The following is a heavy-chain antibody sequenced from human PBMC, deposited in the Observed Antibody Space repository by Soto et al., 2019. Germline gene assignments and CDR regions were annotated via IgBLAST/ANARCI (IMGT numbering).Heavy chain of an antibody. Sequence: DLEWIGYIYHSGSTYYNPSLKSRVTISVDRSKNQFSLKLSSVTAADTAVYYCARAVVEGLVDYWGQGTLVTVSS. CDR2: IYHSGST. D-gene: IGHD2-15*01. J-gene: IGHJ4*02. CDR3: ARAVVEGLVDY. V-gene: IGHV4-30-2*01.